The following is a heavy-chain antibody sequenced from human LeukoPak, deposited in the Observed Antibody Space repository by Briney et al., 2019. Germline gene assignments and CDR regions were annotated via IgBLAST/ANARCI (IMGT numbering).Heavy chain of an antibody. V-gene: IGHV3-20*04. Sequence: GGSLRLSCAASGFTFSSYGMHWVRQAPGKGLEWVSGINWNGGSTGYADSVKGRFTISRDNAKNSLYLQRNSLRAEDTALYYCARHRTEYYDILIYWGQGTLVTVSS. J-gene: IGHJ4*02. CDR1: GFTFSSYG. CDR3: ARHRTEYYDILIY. CDR2: INWNGGST. D-gene: IGHD3-9*01.